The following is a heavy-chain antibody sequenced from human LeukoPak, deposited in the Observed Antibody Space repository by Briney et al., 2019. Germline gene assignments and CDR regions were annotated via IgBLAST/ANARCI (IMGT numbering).Heavy chain of an antibody. Sequence: SQTLSLTCTVSGGSISSGDYYWSWIRQPPGKGLEWIGYIYYSGSTYYNPSLKSQVTISVDTSKNQFSLKLSSVTAADTAVYYCARVFTTLYSGEAFDIWGQGTMVTVSS. CDR2: IYYSGST. J-gene: IGHJ3*02. CDR3: ARVFTTLYSGEAFDI. D-gene: IGHD1-26*01. V-gene: IGHV4-30-4*01. CDR1: GGSISSGDYY.